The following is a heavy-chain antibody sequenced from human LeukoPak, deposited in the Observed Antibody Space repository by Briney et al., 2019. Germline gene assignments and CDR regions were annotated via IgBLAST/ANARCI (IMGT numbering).Heavy chain of an antibody. Sequence: ASVKVSCKASGYTFTNYDINWVRQAAGQGPEWMGWMNPNSGNTDYVEKFRGRVTMTRDTSKNTAYMELSSLRSDDTAVYYCTRSGFGGGVHFDYWGQGTPVTVSS. D-gene: IGHD3-16*01. CDR3: TRSGFGGGVHFDY. CDR2: MNPNSGNT. CDR1: GYTFTNYD. J-gene: IGHJ4*02. V-gene: IGHV1-8*01.